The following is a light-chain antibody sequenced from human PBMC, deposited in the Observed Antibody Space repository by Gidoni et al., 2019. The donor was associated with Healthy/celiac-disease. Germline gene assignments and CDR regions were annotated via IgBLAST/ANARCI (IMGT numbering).Light chain of an antibody. Sequence: EIDLTQSPPTLSLSPGERSTLSCRAIQSVSSYLDWYQQQPGQAPRLLIYDASNTATGIPARFSGSGSGTDFTLTISSLEAEAFEVYYCQQRSTWPRGRTFGQGTKLEIK. J-gene: IGKJ2*01. CDR2: DAS. CDR3: QQRSTWPRGRT. V-gene: IGKV3-11*01. CDR1: QSVSSY.